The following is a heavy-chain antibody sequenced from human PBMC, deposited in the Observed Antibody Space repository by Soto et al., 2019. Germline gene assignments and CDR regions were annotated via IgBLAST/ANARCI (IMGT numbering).Heavy chain of an antibody. CDR3: AKGWTGYPYYYGMDV. V-gene: IGHV1-69*06. D-gene: IGHD3-9*01. CDR2: IIPIVGTA. CDR1: GGTFSSYA. J-gene: IGHJ6*02. Sequence: QVQLVQSGAEVKKPGSSVTVSCKASGGTFSSYAISWVRQAPGQGLEWMGGIIPIVGTANYAQKFQGRVTITADKSTSTAYMELSILRSEDTAVYYCAKGWTGYPYYYGMDVWGQGTTVTVSS.